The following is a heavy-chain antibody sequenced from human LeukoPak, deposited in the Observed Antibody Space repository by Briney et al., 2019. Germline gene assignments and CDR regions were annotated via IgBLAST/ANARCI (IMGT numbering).Heavy chain of an antibody. V-gene: IGHV4-4*07. CDR1: GGSISSYY. CDR2: IYTSGST. J-gene: IGHJ3*02. Sequence: SETLSLTCAVSGGSISSYYWSWIRQPAGKGLEWIGRIYTSGSTNYNPSLKSRVTMSVDTSKNQFSLKLSSVTAADTAVYYCARDGYCSGGSCYSGYAFDIWGQGTMVTVSS. D-gene: IGHD2-15*01. CDR3: ARDGYCSGGSCYSGYAFDI.